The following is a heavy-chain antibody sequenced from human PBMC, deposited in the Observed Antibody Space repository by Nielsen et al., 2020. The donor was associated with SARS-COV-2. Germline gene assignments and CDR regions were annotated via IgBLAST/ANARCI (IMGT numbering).Heavy chain of an antibody. CDR1: GFTFSSYG. D-gene: IGHD5-24*01. Sequence: GGSLRLSCAASGFTFSSYGMHWVRQAPGKGLEWVAVISYDGSNKYYADSVKGRFTISRDNSKNTLYLQMNSLRAEDTAVYYCASSHGYNPLRWGQGTLVTVSS. V-gene: IGHV3-30*03. CDR3: ASSHGYNPLR. CDR2: ISYDGSNK. J-gene: IGHJ4*02.